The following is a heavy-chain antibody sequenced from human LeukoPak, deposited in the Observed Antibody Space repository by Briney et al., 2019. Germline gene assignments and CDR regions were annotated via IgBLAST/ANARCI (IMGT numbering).Heavy chain of an antibody. Sequence: PSETLSLTCAVYGGSFSGYYWSWIRQPPGKGLEWIGEINHSGSTNYNPSLKSRVTISVDTSKNQFSLKLSSVTAADTAVYYCARRDSGSGNYYFDYWGQGTLVTVSS. CDR2: INHSGST. J-gene: IGHJ4*02. D-gene: IGHD3-10*01. CDR1: GGSFSGYY. CDR3: ARRDSGSGNYYFDY. V-gene: IGHV4-34*01.